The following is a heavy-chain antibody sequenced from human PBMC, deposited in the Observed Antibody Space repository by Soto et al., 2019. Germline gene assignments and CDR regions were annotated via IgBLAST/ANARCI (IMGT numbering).Heavy chain of an antibody. J-gene: IGHJ5*02. CDR3: ARDLFITMRACDP. V-gene: IGHV4-61*01. Sequence: SETLSLTCTVSGGSVSSGSYYWSWIRQPPGKGLEWIGYIYYSGSTNYNPSLKSRVTISVDTSKNQFSLKLSSVTAADTAVYYCARDLFITMRACDPWGQGTMGTVSS. CDR1: GGSVSSGSYY. D-gene: IGHD3-22*01. CDR2: IYYSGST.